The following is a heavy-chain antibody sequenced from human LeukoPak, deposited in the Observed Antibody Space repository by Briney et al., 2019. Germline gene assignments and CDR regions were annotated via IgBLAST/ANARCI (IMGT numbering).Heavy chain of an antibody. CDR2: INPNSGGT. CDR3: ARDGGNPARYFQH. D-gene: IGHD4-23*01. V-gene: IGHV1-2*02. Sequence: ASVKVSCKASGYTFTGYYMHWVRQAPGQGLEWMGWINPNSGGTNYAQKFQGRVTMTRDTSISTAYMELSRLRSDDTVVYYCARDGGNPARYFQHWGQGTLVTVSS. CDR1: GYTFTGYY. J-gene: IGHJ1*01.